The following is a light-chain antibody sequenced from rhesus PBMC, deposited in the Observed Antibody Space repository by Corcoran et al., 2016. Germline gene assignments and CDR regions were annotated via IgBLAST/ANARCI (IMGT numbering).Light chain of an antibody. Sequence: DIQMTQSPSSLSASVGDTVTITCRASQGISNYLAWYQQKPGKAPKPLIYYASTLESGVPSRFRGIGSVTDFTLTITSLQPEDFAVFYCQQHNTYPPTFGQGTKLEI. V-gene: IGKV1S14*01. CDR3: QQHNTYPPT. CDR2: YAS. J-gene: IGKJ1*01. CDR1: QGISNY.